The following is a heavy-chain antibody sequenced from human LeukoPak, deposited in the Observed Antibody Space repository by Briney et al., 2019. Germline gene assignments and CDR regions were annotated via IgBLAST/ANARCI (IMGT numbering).Heavy chain of an antibody. CDR1: GYTFTSYD. CDR3: ARVPQEWELLASGDY. Sequence: GASVKVSCKASGYTFTSYDINWVRQATGQGLEWMGWMNPNSGNTGYAQKFQGRVTMTRNTFISTAYMELSSLRSEDTAVYYCARVPQEWELLASGDYWGQGTLVTVSS. J-gene: IGHJ4*02. V-gene: IGHV1-8*01. CDR2: MNPNSGNT. D-gene: IGHD1-26*01.